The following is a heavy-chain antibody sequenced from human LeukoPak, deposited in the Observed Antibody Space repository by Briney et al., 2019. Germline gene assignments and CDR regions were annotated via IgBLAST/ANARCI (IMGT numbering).Heavy chain of an antibody. CDR3: ARGDGYNFFDS. CDR2: FYIDGNT. D-gene: IGHD5-24*01. V-gene: IGHV3-66*01. CDR1: GFTVSRYY. J-gene: IGHJ4*02. Sequence: GGSLRLSCAASGFTVSRYYMSWVCQAPGKGLEWVSVFYIDGNTYYADSVRGRFTISRDNSKNTIYLQMNSLRAEDTAVYYCARGDGYNFFDSWGQGTLVTVSS.